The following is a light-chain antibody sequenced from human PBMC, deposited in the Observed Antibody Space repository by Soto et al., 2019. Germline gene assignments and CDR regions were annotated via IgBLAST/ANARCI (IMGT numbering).Light chain of an antibody. CDR2: GAS. V-gene: IGKV3-15*01. CDR1: QSVGSN. CDR3: QQYSNWVRT. Sequence: EIVMTQPPATLSVSPGERATLSCRASQSVGSNLVWYQQRPGQAPRLLIYGASTRATGIPARFSGSGSGTEFTLTISSLQSEDFAVYYCQQYSNWVRTFGQGTKVEIK. J-gene: IGKJ1*01.